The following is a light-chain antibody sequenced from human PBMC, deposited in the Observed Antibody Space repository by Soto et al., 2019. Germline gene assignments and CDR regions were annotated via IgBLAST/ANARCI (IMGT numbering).Light chain of an antibody. V-gene: IGKV3D-15*01. CDR3: QQYNNWPIT. CDR2: GAS. Sequence: EIVLTQSPGTLSLSPGERATLSCRASQSISSSYLAWYQQKPGQAPRLLIYGASTRATGIPARFSGSGSVTEFTLTISSLQSEDFAVYYCQQYNNWPITFGQGTRLEIK. CDR1: QSISSSY. J-gene: IGKJ5*01.